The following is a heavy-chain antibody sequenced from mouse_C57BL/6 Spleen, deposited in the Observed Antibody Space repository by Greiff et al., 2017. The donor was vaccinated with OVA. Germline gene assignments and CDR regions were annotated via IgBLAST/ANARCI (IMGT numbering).Heavy chain of an antibody. J-gene: IGHJ3*01. CDR1: GYTFTDYY. CDR3: ARKITTVVEGFAY. Sequence: EVKLQESGPVLVKPGASVKMSCKASGYTFTDYYMNWVKQSHGKSLEWIGVINPYNGGTSYNQKFKGKATLTVDKSSSTAYMELNSLTSEDSAVYYGARKITTVVEGFAYWGQGTLVTVSA. CDR2: INPYNGGT. D-gene: IGHD1-1*01. V-gene: IGHV1-19*01.